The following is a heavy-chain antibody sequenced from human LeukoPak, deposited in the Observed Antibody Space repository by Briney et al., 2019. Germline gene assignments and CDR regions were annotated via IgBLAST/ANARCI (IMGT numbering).Heavy chain of an antibody. CDR2: INTNTGNP. Sequence: GASVKVSCKASGGTFSSYAMNWVRQAPGQGLEWMGWINTNTGNPTYAQGFTGRFVFSLDTSVSTAYLQISSLKAEDTAVYYCARGELTVTTLDAFDIWGQGTMVTVSS. V-gene: IGHV7-4-1*02. D-gene: IGHD4-17*01. CDR1: GGTFSSYA. CDR3: ARGELTVTTLDAFDI. J-gene: IGHJ3*02.